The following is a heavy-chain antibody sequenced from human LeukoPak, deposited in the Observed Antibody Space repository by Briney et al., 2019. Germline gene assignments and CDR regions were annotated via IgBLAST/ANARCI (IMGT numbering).Heavy chain of an antibody. CDR2: TSWDGGGT. Sequence: GGSLRLSCAASGFTFDDYAMHWVRPATGKGLEWVSLTSWDGGGTHYADSVKGRFTISRDNSKNSLYLQMNSLRAEDTALYYCAKVRGYCSGGSCYSGFGYMDVWGKGTTVTVSS. J-gene: IGHJ6*03. D-gene: IGHD2-15*01. CDR3: AKVRGYCSGGSCYSGFGYMDV. CDR1: GFTFDDYA. V-gene: IGHV3-43D*04.